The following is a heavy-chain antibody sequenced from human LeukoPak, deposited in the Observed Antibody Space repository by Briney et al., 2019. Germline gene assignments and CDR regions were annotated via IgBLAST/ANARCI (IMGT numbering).Heavy chain of an antibody. CDR3: AKDLYSYGPDY. CDR2: ISYDGSNK. D-gene: IGHD5-18*01. Sequence: GGSLRLSCAASGFTFSSYGMHWVRQAPGKGLEWVAVISYDGSNKYYADSVKGRFTISRDNSKNALYLQMNSLRAEDTAVNYCAKDLYSYGPDYWGQGTLVTVSS. J-gene: IGHJ4*02. V-gene: IGHV3-30*18. CDR1: GFTFSSYG.